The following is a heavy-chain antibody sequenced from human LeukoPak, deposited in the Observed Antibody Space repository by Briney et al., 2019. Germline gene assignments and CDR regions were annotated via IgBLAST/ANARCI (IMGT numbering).Heavy chain of an antibody. D-gene: IGHD3-22*01. Sequence: GGSLRLSCAASGFTFSSYDMHWVRQATGKGLEWVSAIGTAGVTYYPGSVKGRFTISRENAKNSLYLQMNSLRAEDTAVYYCARGKSYYYDSSGYPGNYGMDVWGQGTTVTVSS. CDR2: IGTAGVT. V-gene: IGHV3-13*01. J-gene: IGHJ6*02. CDR1: GFTFSSYD. CDR3: ARGKSYYYDSSGYPGNYGMDV.